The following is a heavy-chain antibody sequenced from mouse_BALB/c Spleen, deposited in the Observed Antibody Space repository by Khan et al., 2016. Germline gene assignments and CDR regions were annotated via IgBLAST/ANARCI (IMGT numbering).Heavy chain of an antibody. V-gene: IGHV2-9*02. CDR1: GYSLTRYG. CDR2: IWAGGST. D-gene: IGHD3-3*01. J-gene: IGHJ2*01. Sequence: QVQLKESGPGLVAPSQSLSITCTVYGYSLTRYGVHWVRQPPGKGLEWLGLIWAGGSTNYNWALMSRLSIRIDHSKSLVFLIMNSLQTEDTALYYCARWKYLARYWGQGTTLTVSA. CDR3: ARWKYLARY.